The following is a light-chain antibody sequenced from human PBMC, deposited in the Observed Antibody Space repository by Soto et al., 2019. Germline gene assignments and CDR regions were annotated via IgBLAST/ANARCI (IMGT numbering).Light chain of an antibody. CDR1: QSISSY. CDR3: RQIQSARPA. J-gene: IGKJ4*01. V-gene: IGKV1-39*01. CDR2: AAS. Sequence: DIQMTQSPSSLSASVGDRVTITCRASQSISSYLNWYQQKPGKAPKLLIYAASRLQSGVPSRFSGSGSGTDCTLPISTLQPEDLAIYDCRQIQSARPAFGGGTKVEIK.